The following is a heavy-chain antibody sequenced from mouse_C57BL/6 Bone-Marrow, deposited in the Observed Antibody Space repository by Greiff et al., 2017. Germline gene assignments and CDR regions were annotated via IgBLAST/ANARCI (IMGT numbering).Heavy chain of an antibody. V-gene: IGHV2-5*01. CDR3: AKKYGHYYGSTYAMDY. CDR2: IWRGGST. Sequence: QVQLQQSGPGLVQPSQSLSITCTVSGFSLTSYGVHWVRQSPGKGLEWLGVIWRGGSTDYNAAFMSRLSITKDNSKSQVFFKMNSLQADDTAIYYCAKKYGHYYGSTYAMDYWGQGTSVTVSS. CDR1: GFSLTSYG. J-gene: IGHJ4*01. D-gene: IGHD1-1*01.